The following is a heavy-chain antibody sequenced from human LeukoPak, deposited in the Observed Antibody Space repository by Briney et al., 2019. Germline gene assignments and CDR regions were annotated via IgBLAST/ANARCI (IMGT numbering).Heavy chain of an antibody. CDR3: ARLQVYDILTGYYSYWFDP. CDR1: GGSISSYY. V-gene: IGHV4-59*08. J-gene: IGHJ5*02. D-gene: IGHD3-9*01. CDR2: IYYSGST. Sequence: PSETLSLTCTVSGGSISSYYWSWIRQPPGKGLEWIGYIYYSGSTNYNPSLKSRVTISVDTSKNQFSLKLSSVTAADTAVYYCARLQVYDILTGYYSYWFDPWGQGTLVTVSS.